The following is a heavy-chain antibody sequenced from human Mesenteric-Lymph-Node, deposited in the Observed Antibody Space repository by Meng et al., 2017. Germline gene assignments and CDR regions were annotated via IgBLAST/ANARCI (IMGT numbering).Heavy chain of an antibody. J-gene: IGHJ6*02. CDR2: IAFDGSSQ. CDR3: ARMGEPLYTLDV. CDR1: GFTFSNYA. D-gene: IGHD3-16*01. V-gene: IGHV3-30*04. Sequence: GGSLRLSCAASGFTFSNYAMHWVRQAPGKGLEWVAVIAFDGSSQYYGDSVKGRFTISRDKFKNMVFLQMNSLRAEDTAVYYCARMGEPLYTLDVWGQGTTVTVSS.